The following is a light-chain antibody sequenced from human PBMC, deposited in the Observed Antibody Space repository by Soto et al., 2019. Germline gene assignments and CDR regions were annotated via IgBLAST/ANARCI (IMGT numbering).Light chain of an antibody. Sequence: QSALTQPRSVSGSPGQSVAISCTGTISDVCGYNYVSWYQHHPGKAPKLMIYDVSKRPSGVPDRFSGSKSGNTASLTISWLQAEDEADYYCCSYAGSSWVFGGGTKLTVL. CDR3: CSYAGSSWV. J-gene: IGLJ3*02. V-gene: IGLV2-11*01. CDR1: ISDVCGYNY. CDR2: DVS.